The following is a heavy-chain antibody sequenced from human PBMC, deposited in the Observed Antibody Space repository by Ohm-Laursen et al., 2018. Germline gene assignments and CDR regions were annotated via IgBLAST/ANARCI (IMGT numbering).Heavy chain of an antibody. Sequence: GQTLSLTCAASGFTFSSYGMHWVHQAPGKGLEWVAVISYDGSNKYYADSVKGRFTISRDNSKNTLYLQMNSLRAEDTAVYYCATSRGYSYDDAFDIWGQGTMVTVSS. V-gene: IGHV3-30*03. J-gene: IGHJ3*02. CDR3: ATSRGYSYDDAFDI. D-gene: IGHD5-18*01. CDR1: GFTFSSYG. CDR2: ISYDGSNK.